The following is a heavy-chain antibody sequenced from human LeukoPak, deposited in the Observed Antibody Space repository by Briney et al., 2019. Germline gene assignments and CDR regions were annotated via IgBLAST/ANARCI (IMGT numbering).Heavy chain of an antibody. CDR2: IYYSGST. J-gene: IGHJ6*02. D-gene: IGHD3-3*01. CDR3: ARYVVSRSITIFGVVINYYGMDV. V-gene: IGHV4-59*01. CDR1: GGSISSYY. Sequence: SETPSLTCTVSGGSISSYYWSWIRQPPGKGLEWIGYIYYSGSTNYNPSLKSRVTISVDTSKNQFSLKLSSVTAADTAVYYCARYVVSRSITIFGVVINYYGMDVWGQGTTVTVSS.